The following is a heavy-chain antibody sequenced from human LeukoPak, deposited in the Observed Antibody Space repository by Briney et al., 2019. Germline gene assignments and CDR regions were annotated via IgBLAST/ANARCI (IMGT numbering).Heavy chain of an antibody. Sequence: PGGSLRLSCAASGFTVSSNYMSWVRQAPGKGLEWVSVIYSGGSTYYADSVKGRFTISRDNSKNTLYLQMNSLRAEDTAVYYCASRYGSGPFNWFDPWGQGTLVTVSS. CDR1: GFTVSSNY. V-gene: IGHV3-66*01. J-gene: IGHJ5*02. CDR2: IYSGGST. D-gene: IGHD3-10*01. CDR3: ASRYGSGPFNWFDP.